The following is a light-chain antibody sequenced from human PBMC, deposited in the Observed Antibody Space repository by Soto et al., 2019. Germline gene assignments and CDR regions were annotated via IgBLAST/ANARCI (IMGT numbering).Light chain of an antibody. CDR3: QQYNNWPRT. Sequence: EIVMTQSPAPLSVSPGERATLSCRASQSISSNLSCYQQKPGQAPRLLIYVASTRATGIPASFSGSGSGTEFTITISSLQYEDFAVYYCQQYNNWPRTFGQGTKVEFK. CDR1: QSISSN. V-gene: IGKV3-15*01. J-gene: IGKJ1*01. CDR2: VAS.